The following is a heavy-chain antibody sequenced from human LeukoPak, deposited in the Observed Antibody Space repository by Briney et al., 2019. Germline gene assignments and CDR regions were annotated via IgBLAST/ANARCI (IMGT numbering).Heavy chain of an antibody. D-gene: IGHD6-13*01. CDR3: ARDSVGIAAAGTDFDY. J-gene: IGHJ4*02. Sequence: SETLSLTCTVSGGSISSGAYYWSWFRQPPGKGLEWIGYIYYSGSTYYNPSLKSRVTISVHMSKNQFSVELSSVTAADTAVYYCARDSVGIAAAGTDFDYWGQGTLVTVSS. CDR2: IYYSGST. CDR1: GGSISSGAYY. V-gene: IGHV4-30-4*01.